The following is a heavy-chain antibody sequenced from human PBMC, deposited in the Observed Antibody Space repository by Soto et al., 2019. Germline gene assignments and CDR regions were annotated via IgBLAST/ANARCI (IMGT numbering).Heavy chain of an antibody. V-gene: IGHV3-30*18. CDR2: ISYDGINK. Sequence: PGGSLRLSCAASGFTFSSYDMHWVRQAPGKGLEWVAVISYDGINKYYADSVKGRFTISRDNSKNTLYLQMNSLRAGDTAVYYCAKDPRVAAGDYWGQGTLVTVSS. J-gene: IGHJ4*02. CDR3: AKDPRVAAGDY. D-gene: IGHD6-25*01. CDR1: GFTFSSYD.